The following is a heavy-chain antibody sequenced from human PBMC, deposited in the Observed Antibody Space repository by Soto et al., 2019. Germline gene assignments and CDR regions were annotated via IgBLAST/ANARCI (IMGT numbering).Heavy chain of an antibody. J-gene: IGHJ4*02. D-gene: IGHD4-17*01. Sequence: EVQLLESGGGLVQPGGSLRLSCAASGFTFSSYAMSWVRQAPGKGLEWASAISGSGGSTYYADSVKGRFTISRDNSKNTLYLQMNSLRAEDTAVYYCAKDPLYRYGDPLPTFDYWGQGTLVTVSS. V-gene: IGHV3-23*01. CDR3: AKDPLYRYGDPLPTFDY. CDR2: ISGSGGST. CDR1: GFTFSSYA.